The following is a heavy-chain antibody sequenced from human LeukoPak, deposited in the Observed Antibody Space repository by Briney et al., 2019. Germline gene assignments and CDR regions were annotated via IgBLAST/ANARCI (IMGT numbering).Heavy chain of an antibody. Sequence: ASVKVSCKASGYTFTSYGISWVRQAPGQGLEWMGWISAYNGNTNYAQKLQGRVTVTTDTSTSTAYMELRSLRSDDTAVYYCARDTPSIDEDYYYGMDVWGQGTTVTVSS. CDR3: ARDTPSIDEDYYYGMDV. D-gene: IGHD6-6*01. CDR2: ISAYNGNT. CDR1: GYTFTSYG. J-gene: IGHJ6*02. V-gene: IGHV1-18*01.